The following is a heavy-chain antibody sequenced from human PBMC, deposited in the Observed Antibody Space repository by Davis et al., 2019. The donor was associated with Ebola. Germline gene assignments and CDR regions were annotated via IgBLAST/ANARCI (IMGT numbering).Heavy chain of an antibody. CDR2: INADNGDT. J-gene: IGHJ5*02. D-gene: IGHD1-26*01. CDR1: GYSFTSSA. CDR3: ARDREGGSYDWFDP. Sequence: ASVKVSCKPSGYSFTSSAINWVRQAPGQGLEWMGWINADNGDTEYSQKLQGRVTITRDTSATTAYMELSSLRSDDTAVYYCARDREGGSYDWFDPWGQGTLVTVSS. V-gene: IGHV1-18*01.